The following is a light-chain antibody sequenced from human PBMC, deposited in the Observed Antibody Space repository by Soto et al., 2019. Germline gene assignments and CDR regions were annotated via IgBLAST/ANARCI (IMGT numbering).Light chain of an antibody. CDR3: GAWDNSLNGWV. Sequence: QSVLTQPPSASGTPGQKVTISCSGNTSNIGSNTVNWYQQFPGTAPKFLIFSTTQRPSGVPARFSGSKSGTSASLAIGGLQPDDEAHYYCGAWDNSLNGWVFGGGTKLTVL. V-gene: IGLV1-44*01. J-gene: IGLJ3*02. CDR1: TSNIGSNT. CDR2: STT.